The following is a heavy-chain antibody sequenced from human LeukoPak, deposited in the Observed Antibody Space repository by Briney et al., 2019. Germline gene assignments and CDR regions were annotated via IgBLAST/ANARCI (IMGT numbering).Heavy chain of an antibody. Sequence: ASVKVSCKASGYIFTGYCMHWVRQAPGQGLEWVGLINPTGDSTNYAQNFRGRVTMTRDTSTSTVYMDLSSLRSEDTAVYYCAREASGGYFDYWGQGTLVTVS. V-gene: IGHV1-46*01. CDR1: GYIFTGYC. D-gene: IGHD4-23*01. CDR2: INPTGDST. CDR3: AREASGGYFDY. J-gene: IGHJ4*02.